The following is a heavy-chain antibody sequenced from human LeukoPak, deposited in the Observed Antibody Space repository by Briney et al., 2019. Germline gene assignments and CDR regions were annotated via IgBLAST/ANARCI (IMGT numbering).Heavy chain of an antibody. J-gene: IGHJ4*02. V-gene: IGHV3-48*03. CDR1: GFTFRSYE. D-gene: IGHD3-10*01. CDR3: ARIRSGTEGSGSFFDY. CDR2: ISSSGSRI. Sequence: QPGGSLRLSCSVSGFTFRSYEMNWVPQAPGKGLEWRSYISSSGSRIYYVDSVKGRFTISRDNAKNSLYLQMNSLSVVDTAVYYCARIRSGTEGSGSFFDYWGQGTLVTVSS.